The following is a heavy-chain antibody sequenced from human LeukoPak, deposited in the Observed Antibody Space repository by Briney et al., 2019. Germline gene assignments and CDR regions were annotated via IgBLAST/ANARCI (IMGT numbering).Heavy chain of an antibody. CDR2: LNQDGSEE. D-gene: IGHD2-15*01. Sequence: GGSLRLSCAASGVTFTSLWMTWFRQAPGKGLEWVADLNQDGSEEHYVASVKGRFTISRDSTSLYLQMYSLRAEDTAVYYCAGGQGWHFHLWGRGTLITVSS. CDR3: AGGQGWHFHL. J-gene: IGHJ2*01. V-gene: IGHV3-7*01. CDR1: GVTFTSLW.